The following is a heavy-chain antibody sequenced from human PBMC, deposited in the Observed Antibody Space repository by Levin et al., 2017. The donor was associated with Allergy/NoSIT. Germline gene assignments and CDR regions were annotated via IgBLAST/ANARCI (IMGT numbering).Heavy chain of an antibody. D-gene: IGHD1-26*01. V-gene: IGHV3-21*01. Sequence: GESLKISCVASRFTFSNYNMNWVRQAPGKGLEWVSSISGSSIYIYYADSVKGRFTISRDNAKNSLYLQMNSLRAEDTAIYYCARGNLISGTYRAFASWGQGTLVTVSS. CDR1: RFTFSNYN. CDR2: ISGSSIYI. CDR3: ARGNLISGTYRAFAS. J-gene: IGHJ4*02.